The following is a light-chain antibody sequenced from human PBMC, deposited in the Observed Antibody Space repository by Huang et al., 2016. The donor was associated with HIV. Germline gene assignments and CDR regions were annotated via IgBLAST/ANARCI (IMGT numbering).Light chain of an antibody. Sequence: DIQMTQSPSSLSASVGDRVTITCQARQDISNYLNWYQQKPGKAPKLLIYDASNLETGVSSRFSGSGSGTDVTLTISSLQPEDIATYYCQQYDNLPRFTFGPGTKVDIK. CDR3: QQYDNLPRFT. J-gene: IGKJ3*01. CDR1: QDISNY. V-gene: IGKV1-33*01. CDR2: DAS.